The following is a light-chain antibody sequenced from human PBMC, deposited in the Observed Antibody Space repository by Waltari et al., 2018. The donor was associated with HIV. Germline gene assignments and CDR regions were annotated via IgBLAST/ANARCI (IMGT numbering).Light chain of an antibody. CDR2: GAS. Sequence: EIVMTQSPATLSVSTGESATLSCRASQSVGTKSAWYQQKPGQAPSLRIYGASIRATGIPARFSGSGSGMEFTLTISSLQSEDFAVYYCQQNSYWLPITFGQGTRLEI. V-gene: IGKV3-15*01. CDR3: QQNSYWLPIT. CDR1: QSVGTK. J-gene: IGKJ5*01.